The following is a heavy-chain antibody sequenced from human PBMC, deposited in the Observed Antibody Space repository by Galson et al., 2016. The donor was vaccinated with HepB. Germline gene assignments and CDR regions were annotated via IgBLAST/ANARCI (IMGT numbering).Heavy chain of an antibody. CDR1: GFTFSSYG. Sequence: SLRLSCAASGFTFSSYGMHWVRQAPGRGLEWVAVISYDGSNKYYADSMKGRFTISRDNSKNTLYLQMNSLRAEDTAVYYCAKDLWVQGIIIMDYWGQETLVTVSS. CDR3: AKDLWVQGIIIMDY. J-gene: IGHJ4*02. V-gene: IGHV3-30*18. D-gene: IGHD3-10*01. CDR2: ISYDGSNK.